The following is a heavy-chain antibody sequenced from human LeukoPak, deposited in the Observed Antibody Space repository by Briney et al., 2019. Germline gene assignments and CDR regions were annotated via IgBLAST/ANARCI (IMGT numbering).Heavy chain of an antibody. Sequence: GGSLRLSCAASGFTVSSNYMSWVRQAPGKGLEWVSVIYSGGSTYYADSVTGRFTISRDNSKNTLYLQMNGLRAEDTAVYYCARGLSDYDFWSGYYEDYGMDVWGQGTTVTVSS. J-gene: IGHJ6*02. CDR2: IYSGGST. D-gene: IGHD3-3*01. CDR3: ARGLSDYDFWSGYYEDYGMDV. CDR1: GFTVSSNY. V-gene: IGHV3-66*01.